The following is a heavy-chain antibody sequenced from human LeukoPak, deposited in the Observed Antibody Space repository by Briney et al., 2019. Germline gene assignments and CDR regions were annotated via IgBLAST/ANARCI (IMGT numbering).Heavy chain of an antibody. J-gene: IGHJ4*02. Sequence: GGSLRLSCAVSGFTFSDYWMSWVRQAPGKGLEWVANLEHDGSDKYHVDSVKGRFTISRDNAKNSLYLQMNSLRAEDTAVYYCARLGGAPDYWGQGTLVTVSS. D-gene: IGHD2-21*01. CDR1: GFTFSDYW. V-gene: IGHV3-7*01. CDR3: ARLGGAPDY. CDR2: LEHDGSDK.